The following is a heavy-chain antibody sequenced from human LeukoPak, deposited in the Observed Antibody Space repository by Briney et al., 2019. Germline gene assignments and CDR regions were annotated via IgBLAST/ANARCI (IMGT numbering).Heavy chain of an antibody. Sequence: ASVKVSCKASGYTFTSYDINWVRQATGQGLEWMGWMNPNSGNTGYAQKFQGRVTMTRNTSISTAYMELSSLRSEDTAVYYCARGEWLLAAFDIWGQGTMVTVSS. D-gene: IGHD6-19*01. CDR2: MNPNSGNT. CDR3: ARGEWLLAAFDI. J-gene: IGHJ3*02. V-gene: IGHV1-8*01. CDR1: GYTFTSYD.